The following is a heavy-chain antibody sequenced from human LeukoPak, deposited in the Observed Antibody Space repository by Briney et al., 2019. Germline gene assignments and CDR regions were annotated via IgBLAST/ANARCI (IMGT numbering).Heavy chain of an antibody. CDR1: GFTLSGYE. J-gene: IGHJ4*02. V-gene: IGHV3-48*03. CDR3: ATTSIAAAVPGCFDY. D-gene: IGHD6-13*01. CDR2: ISSSGKTI. Sequence: GGSLRLSCAASGFTLSGYEMKWVRQAPGKGLEWVSYISSSGKTIYYADSTKGRFTVSRDNAKNSLYLQMNSLRAEDTAVYYCATTSIAAAVPGCFDYWGQGTLVTVFS.